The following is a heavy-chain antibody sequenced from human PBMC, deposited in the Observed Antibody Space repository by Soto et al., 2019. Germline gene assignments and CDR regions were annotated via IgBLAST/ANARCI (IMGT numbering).Heavy chain of an antibody. CDR3: ASLSFGQLRYFDT. J-gene: IGHJ4*02. D-gene: IGHD3-10*01. Sequence: GGSLRLSCTASRFTFGNWMSWGRQVPGKGLVWVANINQDESEKYYGASVKGRFTVSRDNPKNSLYLQMNSLRAEDTAVYYCASLSFGQLRYFDTWGQGTLVTVSS. CDR1: RFTFGNW. V-gene: IGHV3-7*01. CDR2: INQDESEK.